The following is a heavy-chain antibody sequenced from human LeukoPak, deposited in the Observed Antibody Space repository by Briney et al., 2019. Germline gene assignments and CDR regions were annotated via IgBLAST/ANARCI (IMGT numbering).Heavy chain of an antibody. D-gene: IGHD3-16*02. CDR1: GYTFTSYG. V-gene: IGHV1-18*01. CDR2: ISAYNGNT. J-gene: IGHJ5*02. CDR3: ARVFTLGELSLYQP. Sequence: ASVKVSCKASGYTFTSYGISWVRLAPGQGLEWMGWISAYNGNTNYAQKLQGRVTMTTDTSTSTAYMELRSLRSDDTAVYYCARVFTLGELSLYQPWGQGTLVTVSS.